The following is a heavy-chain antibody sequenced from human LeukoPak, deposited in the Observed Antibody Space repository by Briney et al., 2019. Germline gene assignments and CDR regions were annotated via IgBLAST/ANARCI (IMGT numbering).Heavy chain of an antibody. CDR2: TYYMSKWYN. Sequence: ASQTLSLTCAISGDSVSSKSSAWNWIRQSPSRGLEWLGRTYYMSKWYNDYALSVKSRITLNPDTSKNQFSLKLSSVTAADTAVYYCATYGPHRAVAGSRGYYFDYWGQGTLVTVSS. J-gene: IGHJ4*02. D-gene: IGHD6-19*01. CDR3: ATYGPHRAVAGSRGYYFDY. CDR1: GDSVSSKSSA. V-gene: IGHV6-1*01.